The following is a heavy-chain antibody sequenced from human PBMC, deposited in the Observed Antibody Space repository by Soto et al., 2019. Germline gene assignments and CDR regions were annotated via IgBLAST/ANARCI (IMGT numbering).Heavy chain of an antibody. V-gene: IGHV4-4*02. D-gene: IGHD3-16*01. CDR2: IISGGNT. CDR3: ARHRPQGDGIKKGFDY. J-gene: IGHJ4*02. Sequence: PSETLSLTCAVSGDSIDTAQWWTWVRQPPGKALEWIGQIISGGNTNYNPSLKSRVTISIVTSKNQFSLQLTSVTAADTAVYYCARHRPQGDGIKKGFDYWGQGTLVTVSS. CDR1: GDSIDTAQW.